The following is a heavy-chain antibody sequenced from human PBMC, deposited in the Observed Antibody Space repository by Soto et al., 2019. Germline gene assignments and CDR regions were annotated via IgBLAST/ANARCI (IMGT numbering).Heavy chain of an antibody. Sequence: PGGPLRLSCAASGFTFRNYGMNWVRQAPGKGLEWVAVISYDGSNKNYADSLKGRFTISRDNSNNTLYLEMNSLRADDTALYYCARGYFGSASDYWGQGTLVTVSS. CDR2: ISYDGSNK. J-gene: IGHJ4*02. CDR1: GFTFRNYG. D-gene: IGHD3-10*01. CDR3: ARGYFGSASDY. V-gene: IGHV3-30*03.